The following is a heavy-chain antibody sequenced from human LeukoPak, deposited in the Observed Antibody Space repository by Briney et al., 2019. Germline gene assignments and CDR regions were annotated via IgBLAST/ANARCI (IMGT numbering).Heavy chain of an antibody. CDR1: GLTFSSYW. J-gene: IGHJ4*02. D-gene: IGHD3-22*01. Sequence: GGSLRLSCAASGLTFSSYWMHWVRQAPGTGLVWVSRINTDVSSAFYADSVKGRFTISRDNAKNTLYLQMNSLRAEDTAVYYCAKNGIVVVITSYFDYWGQGTLVTVSS. CDR3: AKNGIVVVITSYFDY. CDR2: INTDVSSA. V-gene: IGHV3-74*01.